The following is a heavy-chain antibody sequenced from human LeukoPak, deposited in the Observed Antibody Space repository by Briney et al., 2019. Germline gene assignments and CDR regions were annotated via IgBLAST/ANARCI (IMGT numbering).Heavy chain of an antibody. J-gene: IGHJ2*01. CDR3: ARGDGDYVNWYFDL. CDR1: GGPISSYY. V-gene: IGHV4-59*01. D-gene: IGHD4-17*01. Sequence: SETLSLTCTVSGGPISSYYWSWIRQPPGKGLEWIGYIYYSGSTNYNPSLKSRVTISVDTSKNQFSLKLSSVTAADTAVYYCARGDGDYVNWYFDLWGRGTLVTVSS. CDR2: IYYSGST.